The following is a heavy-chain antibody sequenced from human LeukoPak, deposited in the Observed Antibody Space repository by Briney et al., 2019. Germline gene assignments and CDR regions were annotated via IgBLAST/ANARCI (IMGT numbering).Heavy chain of an antibody. CDR1: GFTFSSYE. D-gene: IGHD1-7*01. V-gene: IGHV3-48*03. J-gene: IGHJ6*03. Sequence: GGSLRLSCAASGFTFSSYEMNWVRQAPGKGLEWVSYISSSGSTIYYADSVKGRFTISRDNAKNSLYLQMNSLRAEDTAVYYCAKWWNYGNYYYYMDVWGKGTTVTVSS. CDR3: AKWWNYGNYYYYMDV. CDR2: ISSSGSTI.